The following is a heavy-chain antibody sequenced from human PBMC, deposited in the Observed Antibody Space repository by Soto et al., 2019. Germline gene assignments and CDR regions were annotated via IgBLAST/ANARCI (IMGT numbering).Heavy chain of an antibody. V-gene: IGHV1-2*02. CDR2: INTNNGGA. J-gene: IGHJ5*02. CDR3: AREVGSDTLQPAYTWFGT. Sequence: QVPLVQSGAEVKKPGASVKVSCKASGYTFTDYHIHWVRQAPGQGLEFMGWINTNNGGAGSAQQFQGRVTVTRDTSITTVDMELINLRSDDTAVYYCAREVGSDTLQPAYTWFGTWGQGTLITVAS. CDR1: GYTFTDYH. D-gene: IGHD6-25*01.